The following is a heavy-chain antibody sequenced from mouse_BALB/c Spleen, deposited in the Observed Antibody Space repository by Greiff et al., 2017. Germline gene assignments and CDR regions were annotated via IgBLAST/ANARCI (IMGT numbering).Heavy chain of an antibody. V-gene: IGHV5-4*02. CDR2: ISDGGSYT. Sequence: EVQVVESGGGLVKPGGSLKLSCAASGFTFSDYYMYWVRQTPEKRLEWVATISDGGSYTYYPDSVKGRFTISRDNAKNNLYLQMSSLKSEDTAMYYCARTRYFDVWGAGTTVTVSS. CDR1: GFTFSDYY. J-gene: IGHJ1*01. CDR3: ARTRYFDV.